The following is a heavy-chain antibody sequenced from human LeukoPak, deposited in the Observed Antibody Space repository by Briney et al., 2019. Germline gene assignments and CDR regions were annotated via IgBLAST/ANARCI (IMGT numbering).Heavy chain of an antibody. CDR2: IVVGSSNT. Sequence: APVKVSCKTSGFTFTNSAVQWVRQARGQRLEWIGWIVVGSSNTDYTQKFQERVTITRDMSTGTAFLELSSLRSEDTAVYYCAREGLGELTLDCWGQGTLVTVSS. V-gene: IGHV1-58*01. CDR3: AREGLGELTLDC. CDR1: GFTFTNSA. J-gene: IGHJ4*02. D-gene: IGHD3-16*01.